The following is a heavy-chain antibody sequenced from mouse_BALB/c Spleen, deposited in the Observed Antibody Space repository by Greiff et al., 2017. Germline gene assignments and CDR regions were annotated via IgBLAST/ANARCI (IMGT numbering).Heavy chain of an antibody. CDR2: IWAGGST. CDR3: ARDRGNQGWFAY. V-gene: IGHV2-9*02. D-gene: IGHD2-1*01. Sequence: VQRVESGPGLVAPSQSLSITCTVSGFSLTSYGVHWVRQPPGKGLEWLGVIWAGGSTNYNSALMSRLSISKDNSKSQVFLKMNSLQTDDTAMYYCARDRGNQGWFAYWGQGTLVTVSA. J-gene: IGHJ3*01. CDR1: GFSLTSYG.